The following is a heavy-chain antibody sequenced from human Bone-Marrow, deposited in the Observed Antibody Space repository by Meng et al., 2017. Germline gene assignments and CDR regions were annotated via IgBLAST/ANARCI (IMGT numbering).Heavy chain of an antibody. J-gene: IGHJ4*02. V-gene: IGHV3-74*01. CDR3: ARFTPFDY. CDR1: GSTFSSYW. Sequence: EVPLVGSGGALVQPGGSLRLSCTASGSTFSSYWMHWVRQAPGKGPVWVSRINTDGSSTDYADSVKGRFTISRDNAKNTLYLQMNSLRAEDTAMYYCARFTPFDYWGQGTLVTVSS. CDR2: INTDGSST.